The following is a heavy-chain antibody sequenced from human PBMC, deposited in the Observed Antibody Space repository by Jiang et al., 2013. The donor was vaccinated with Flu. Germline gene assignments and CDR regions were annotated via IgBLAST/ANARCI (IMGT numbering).Heavy chain of an antibody. V-gene: IGHV4-61*02. CDR1: GGSISSGSYY. Sequence: PGLVKPSQTLSLTCTVSGGSISSGSYYWSWIRQPAGKGLEWIGRIYTSGSTNYNPSLKSRVTISVDTSKNQFSLKLSSVTAADTAVYYCAESLNYYYYGMDVWGQGTTVTVSS. CDR2: IYTSGST. CDR3: AESLNYYYYGMDV. J-gene: IGHJ6*02.